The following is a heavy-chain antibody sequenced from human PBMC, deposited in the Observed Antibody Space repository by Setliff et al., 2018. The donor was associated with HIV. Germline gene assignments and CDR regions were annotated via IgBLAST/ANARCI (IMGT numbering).Heavy chain of an antibody. CDR3: SRLTRSSSNSYKGRFDP. CDR1: GGSFSDYN. Sequence: SETLSLTCAVYGGSFSDYNWSWIRQSPGRGLEWIGEINHSGSTTYHPSLKSRLTISVDASKRHFSLKLSSMSAADTAVYFCSRLTRSSSNSYKGRFDPWGQGTLVTVSS. D-gene: IGHD2-15*01. J-gene: IGHJ5*02. V-gene: IGHV4-34*01. CDR2: INHSGST.